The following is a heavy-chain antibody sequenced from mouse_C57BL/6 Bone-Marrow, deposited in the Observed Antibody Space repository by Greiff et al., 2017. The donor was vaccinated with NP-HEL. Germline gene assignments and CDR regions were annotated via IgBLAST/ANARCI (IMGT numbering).Heavy chain of an antibody. D-gene: IGHD3-2*02. CDR1: GYTFTSYG. Sequence: QVQLKESGAELARPGASVKLSCKASGYTFTSYGISWVKQRTGQGLEWIGEIYPRSGNTYYNEKFKGKATLTADKSSSTAYMELRSLTSEDSAVYFCARRGLRLRLDYWGQGTTLTVSS. J-gene: IGHJ2*01. CDR3: ARRGLRLRLDY. CDR2: IYPRSGNT. V-gene: IGHV1-81*01.